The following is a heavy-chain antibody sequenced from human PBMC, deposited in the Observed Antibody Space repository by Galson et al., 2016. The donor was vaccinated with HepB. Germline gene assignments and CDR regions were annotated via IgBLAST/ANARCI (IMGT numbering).Heavy chain of an antibody. Sequence: SVKVSCKASGYTFTSYGISWVRQAPGQGLEWMGWISAYNGNTNYAQKLQGRVTMTTDTSTSTAYMELRSLRPDDTAVYYCARDGLGYCSCGSCYYYWGQGTLVTVSS. CDR3: ARDGLGYCSCGSCYYY. CDR2: ISAYNGNT. CDR1: GYTFTSYG. D-gene: IGHD2-15*01. J-gene: IGHJ4*02. V-gene: IGHV1-18*01.